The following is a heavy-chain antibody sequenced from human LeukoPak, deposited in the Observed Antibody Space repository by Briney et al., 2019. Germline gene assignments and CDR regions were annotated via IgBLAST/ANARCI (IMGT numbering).Heavy chain of an antibody. V-gene: IGHV1-18*04. D-gene: IGHD5-18*01. CDR1: GYTFTGYY. Sequence: ASVKVSCKASGYTFTGYYMHWVRQAPGQGLEWMGWISAYNGNTNYAQKLQGRVTMTTDTSTSTAYMELRSLRSDDTAVYYCARDRSEMAPGIQLWPIFDYWGQGTLVTVSS. CDR3: ARDRSEMAPGIQLWPIFDY. J-gene: IGHJ4*02. CDR2: ISAYNGNT.